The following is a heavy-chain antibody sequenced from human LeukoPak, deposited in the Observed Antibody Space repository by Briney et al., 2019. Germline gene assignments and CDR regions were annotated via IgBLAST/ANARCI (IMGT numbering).Heavy chain of an antibody. D-gene: IGHD7-27*01. CDR3: AREANWGYPPYFDY. J-gene: IGHJ4*02. V-gene: IGHV1-69*13. Sequence: ASVKVSCKASGGTFSSYAISWVRQAPGQGLEWMGGIIPIFGTANYAQKFQGRVTITADESTSTAYMELSSLRSEDTAVYYCAREANWGYPPYFDYWGQGTLVTVSS. CDR2: IIPIFGTA. CDR1: GGTFSSYA.